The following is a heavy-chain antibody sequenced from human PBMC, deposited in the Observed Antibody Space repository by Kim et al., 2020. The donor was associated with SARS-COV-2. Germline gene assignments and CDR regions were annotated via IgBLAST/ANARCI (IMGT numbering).Heavy chain of an antibody. CDR2: ISYDGSNK. CDR1: GFTFSSYG. D-gene: IGHD6-13*01. V-gene: IGHV3-33*05. J-gene: IGHJ5*02. CDR3: ARDLAYSGSWYPTNWFDP. Sequence: GGSLRLSCAASGFTFSSYGMHWVRQAPGKGLEWVAVISYDGSNKYYADSVKGRFTISRDNSKNTLYLQMNSLRAEDTAVYYCARDLAYSGSWYPTNWFDPWGQGTLVTVSS.